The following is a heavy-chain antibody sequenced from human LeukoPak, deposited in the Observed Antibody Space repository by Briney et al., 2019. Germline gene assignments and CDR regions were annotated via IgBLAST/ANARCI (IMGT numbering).Heavy chain of an antibody. V-gene: IGHV3-30*02. CDR1: GFTFSSYG. CDR2: IRYDGSNK. CDR3: AGGYSYGFGAFDI. Sequence: GGYLRLSCAASGFTFSSYGMHWVRPAPGKGLEWVAFIRYDGSNKYYADSVKGRFTISRDNSKNTLYLQMNSLRAEDTAVYYCAGGYSYGFGAFDIWGQGTMVTVSS. D-gene: IGHD5-18*01. J-gene: IGHJ3*02.